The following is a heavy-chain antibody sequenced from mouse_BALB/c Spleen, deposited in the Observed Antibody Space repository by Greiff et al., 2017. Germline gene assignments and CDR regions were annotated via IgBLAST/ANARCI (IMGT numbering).Heavy chain of an antibody. CDR2: INPYNDGT. Sequence: VQLKQSGPELVKPGASVKMSCKASGYTFTSYVMHWVKQKPGQGLEWIGYINPYNDGTKYNEKFKGKATLTSDKSSSTAYMQLSSLTSEDSAVYYCAKFASSIYYDYALFAYWGQGTLVTVSA. CDR3: AKFASSIYYDYALFAY. V-gene: IGHV1-14*01. D-gene: IGHD2-4*01. CDR1: GYTFTSYV. J-gene: IGHJ3*01.